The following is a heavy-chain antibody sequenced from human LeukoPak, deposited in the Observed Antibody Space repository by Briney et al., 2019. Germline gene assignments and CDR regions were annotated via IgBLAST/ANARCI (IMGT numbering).Heavy chain of an antibody. CDR3: AKDSRLFGWQQLGHFDY. CDR1: GFTFSSYA. Sequence: PGGSLRLSCAASGFTFSSYAMHWVRQAPGKGLEWVAVISYDGSNKYYADSVKGRFTISRDNSKNTLYLQMNSLRAEDTAVYYCAKDSRLFGWQQLGHFDYWGQGTLVTVSS. CDR2: ISYDGSNK. V-gene: IGHV3-30*04. D-gene: IGHD6-13*01. J-gene: IGHJ4*02.